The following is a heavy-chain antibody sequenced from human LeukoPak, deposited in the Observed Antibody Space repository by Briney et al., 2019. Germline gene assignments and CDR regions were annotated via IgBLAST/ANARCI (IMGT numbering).Heavy chain of an antibody. Sequence: GGSLRLSCAASGFTFSSYAMSWVLQAPGKGLEWVSAISDSGGSTYYADSVKGRFTISRDNSKNTLYLQMNSLTAEDTAVYYCARNPGGDYVWGSYRYNWFDPWGQGTLVTVSS. CDR3: ARNPGGDYVWGSYRYNWFDP. D-gene: IGHD3-16*02. J-gene: IGHJ5*02. CDR2: ISDSGGST. V-gene: IGHV3-23*01. CDR1: GFTFSSYA.